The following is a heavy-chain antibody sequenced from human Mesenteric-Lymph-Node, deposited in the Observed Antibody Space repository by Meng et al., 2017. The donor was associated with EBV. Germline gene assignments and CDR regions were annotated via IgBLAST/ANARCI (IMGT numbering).Heavy chain of an antibody. CDR1: GFTVSNYW. Sequence: EGQLVESGGQLVQPGGSLTLSCAASGFTVSNYWRHWVRQAPGKGLVWVSRINTDGTSTYYADSVKGRFTISRDNAKNTLYLQMNSLRAEDTAMYYCARERRVGWGQGTLVTVSS. V-gene: IGHV3-74*01. CDR2: INTDGTST. CDR3: ARERRVG. J-gene: IGHJ4*02.